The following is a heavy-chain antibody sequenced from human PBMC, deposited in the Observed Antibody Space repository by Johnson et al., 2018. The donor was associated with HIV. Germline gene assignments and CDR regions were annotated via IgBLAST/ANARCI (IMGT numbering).Heavy chain of an antibody. Sequence: QMQLVESGGGVVQPGGSLRLSCAASGFTFSSYGMHWVRQAPGKGLEWVAFIRYDGSNKYYADSVKGRFTISRDNSKNTRYLQMNSLRAEDTAVYYCAKVLIVATGERAFDIWGQGTMVTVSS. CDR2: IRYDGSNK. CDR1: GFTFSSYG. CDR3: AKVLIVATGERAFDI. D-gene: IGHD5-12*01. J-gene: IGHJ3*02. V-gene: IGHV3-30*02.